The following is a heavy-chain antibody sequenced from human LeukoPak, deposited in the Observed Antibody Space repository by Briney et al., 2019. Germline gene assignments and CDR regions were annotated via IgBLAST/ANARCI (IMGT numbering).Heavy chain of an antibody. Sequence: SETLSLTCTVSGGSISSGSYYWSSIRQPAGKGLEWIGRIYTSGSTNYNPSLKSRVTISVDTSKNQFSLKLSSVTAADTAVYYCARDSYDAFDIWGQGTMVTVSS. V-gene: IGHV4-61*02. CDR2: IYTSGST. CDR1: GGSISSGSYY. CDR3: ARDSYDAFDI. J-gene: IGHJ3*02.